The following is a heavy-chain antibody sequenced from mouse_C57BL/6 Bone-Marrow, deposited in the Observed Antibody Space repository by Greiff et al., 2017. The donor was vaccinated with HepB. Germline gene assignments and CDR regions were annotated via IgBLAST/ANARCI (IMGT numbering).Heavy chain of an antibody. CDR2: INYDGSST. CDR3: ARVSYYYGSSYYWYFDV. D-gene: IGHD1-1*01. Sequence: EVKLMESEGGLVQPGSSMKLSCTASGFTFSDYYMAWVRQVPEKGLEWVANINYDGSSTYYLDSLKSRFIISRDNAKNILYLQMSSLKSEDTATYYCARVSYYYGSSYYWYFDVWGTGTTVTVSS. V-gene: IGHV5-16*01. CDR1: GFTFSDYY. J-gene: IGHJ1*03.